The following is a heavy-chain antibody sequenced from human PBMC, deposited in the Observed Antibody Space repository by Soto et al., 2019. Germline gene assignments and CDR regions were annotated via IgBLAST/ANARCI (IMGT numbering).Heavy chain of an antibody. CDR2: IIPVFNTA. Sequence: QEQLVQSGAEVKKPGSSVKVSCKASGGLFSSYAISWVRQAPGQGLEWMGGIIPVFNTAYYAQKFQGRVTITADESSNTAYMELSSLRSEDTGIYYCARGGSGYVWFNEFWGQGSLVTVSS. D-gene: IGHD3-22*01. J-gene: IGHJ4*02. V-gene: IGHV1-69*01. CDR1: GGLFSSYA. CDR3: ARGGSGYVWFNEF.